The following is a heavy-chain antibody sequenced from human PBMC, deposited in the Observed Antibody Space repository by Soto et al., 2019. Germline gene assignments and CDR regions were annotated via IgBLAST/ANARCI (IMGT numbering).Heavy chain of an antibody. D-gene: IGHD1-20*01. V-gene: IGHV2-5*02. CDR3: THRRPWTSNWNSGWFDP. J-gene: IGHJ5*02. Sequence: QITLKESGPTLVKPTQTLTLTCSFSGFSLSTSGVGVGWIRQPPGKALEWLALIYWDDDKRYSPSLKSRLTITKXXPXNXXVLIMTNMDPVDTATYYCTHRRPWTSNWNSGWFDPWGQGTLVTVSS. CDR1: GFSLSTSGVG. CDR2: IYWDDDK.